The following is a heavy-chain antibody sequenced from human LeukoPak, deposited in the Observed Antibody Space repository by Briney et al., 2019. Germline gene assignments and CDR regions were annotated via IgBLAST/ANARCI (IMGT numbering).Heavy chain of an antibody. CDR1: LDSTTSNF. CDR2: IHRSGSP. V-gene: IGHV4/OR15-8*01. CDR3: AREILVGVNPGSY. D-gene: IGHD1-14*01. Sequence: KPSETLSLTCTVSLDSTTSNFRSWVRQPPGKGLEWIGEIHRSGSPNYNPSLQSRVTISIDRSRNQNVLELSSVTAADTAVYYCAREILVGVNPGSYWGQGTLFTVSS. J-gene: IGHJ4*02.